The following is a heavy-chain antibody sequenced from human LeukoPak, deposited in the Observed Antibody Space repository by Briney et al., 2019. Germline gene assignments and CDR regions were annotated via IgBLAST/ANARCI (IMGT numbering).Heavy chain of an antibody. Sequence: GRSLRLSCTASGFIFSTYDMHWVRQASGKGLEWVGRIRSKANSYATAYAASVKGRFTISRDDSKNTAYLQMNSLKTEDTAVYYCTRHVFGETQEYYDSGRDTDYWGQGTLVTVSS. CDR3: TRHVFGETQEYYDSGRDTDY. CDR2: IRSKANSYAT. V-gene: IGHV3-73*01. D-gene: IGHD3-22*01. J-gene: IGHJ4*02. CDR1: GFIFSTYD.